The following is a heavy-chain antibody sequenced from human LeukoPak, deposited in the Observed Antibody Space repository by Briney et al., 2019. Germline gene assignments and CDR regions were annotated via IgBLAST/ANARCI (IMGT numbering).Heavy chain of an antibody. V-gene: IGHV3-33*06. CDR3: AKVSFSYYDFWSGWYFDY. J-gene: IGHJ4*02. CDR1: GFTFSSYG. D-gene: IGHD3-3*01. CDR2: IWYDGSNK. Sequence: PGRSLRLSCAASGFTFSSYGMHWVRQAPGKGLEWVAVIWYDGSNKYYADSVKGRFTISRDNSKNTLYLQMNSLRAEDTAVYYCAKVSFSYYDFWSGWYFDYWGQGTLVTVSS.